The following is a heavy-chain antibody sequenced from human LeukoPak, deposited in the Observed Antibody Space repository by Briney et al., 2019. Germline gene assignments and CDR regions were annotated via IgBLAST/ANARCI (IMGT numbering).Heavy chain of an antibody. J-gene: IGHJ6*03. D-gene: IGHD3-22*01. V-gene: IGHV4-4*07. CDR3: ARHMYYYDSSGYYYYYYMDV. CDR2: IYSSGST. CDR1: GGSISSYY. Sequence: SETLSLTCTVSGGSISSYYWSWIRQPAGKGLEWIGRIYSSGSTNYNPSLKSRVTMSVDTSKNQFSLKLSSVTAADTAVYYCARHMYYYDSSGYYYYYYMDVWGKGTTVTISS.